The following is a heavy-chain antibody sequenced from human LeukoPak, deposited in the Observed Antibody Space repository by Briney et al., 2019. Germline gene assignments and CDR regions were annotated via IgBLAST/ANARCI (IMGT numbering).Heavy chain of an antibody. Sequence: PSETLSLTCYVSGDSTSFSDHHWGWIRQPPGKGLEWIGSISYSGTTYYNPSLKSRVTVSVDTSKNQFSLKLNSVTAADTAVYFCARDRAPSLGRTFDYWGQGTLVTVSS. CDR1: GDSTSFSDHH. V-gene: IGHV4-39*07. CDR3: ARDRAPSLGRTFDY. CDR2: ISYSGTT. J-gene: IGHJ4*02. D-gene: IGHD1-7*01.